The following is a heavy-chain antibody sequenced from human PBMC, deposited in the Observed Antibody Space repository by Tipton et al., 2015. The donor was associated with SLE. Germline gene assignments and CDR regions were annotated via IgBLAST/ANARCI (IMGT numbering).Heavy chain of an antibody. J-gene: IGHJ3*02. Sequence: LRLSCAVSGGSISSGGYSWSWIRQPPGKGLEWIGYIYHSGSTYYNPSLKSRVTISVDRSKNQFSLKLSSVTAADTAVYYCARDYYGSGFDAFDIWGQGTMVTVSS. CDR2: IYHSGST. CDR1: GGSISSGGYS. V-gene: IGHV4-30-2*01. CDR3: ARDYYGSGFDAFDI. D-gene: IGHD3-10*01.